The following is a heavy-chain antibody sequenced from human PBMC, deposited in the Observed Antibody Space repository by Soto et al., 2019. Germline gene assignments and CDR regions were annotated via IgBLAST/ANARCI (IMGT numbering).Heavy chain of an antibody. Sequence: QVQLVESGGGVVQPGRSLRLSCAASGFTFSSYGMQWVRQAPGKGLEWVAVIWYDGSNKYYADSVKGRFTISRDNSKNTLYLQMNSLRAEDTAVYYCARDYDSSGYLYWGQGTLVTVSS. CDR3: ARDYDSSGYLY. CDR2: IWYDGSNK. CDR1: GFTFSSYG. J-gene: IGHJ4*02. V-gene: IGHV3-33*08. D-gene: IGHD3-22*01.